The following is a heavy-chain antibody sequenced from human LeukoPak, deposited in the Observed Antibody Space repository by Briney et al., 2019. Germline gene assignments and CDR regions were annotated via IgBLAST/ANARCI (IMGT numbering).Heavy chain of an antibody. J-gene: IGHJ4*02. CDR3: ARTYYYGSGSYYPDY. CDR2: IYSGGST. Sequence: PGGSLRLSCAASEFTVSSNYMSWVRQAPGKGLEWVSVIYSGGSTYYADSVKGRFTISRDNSKNTLYLQMNSLRAEDTAVYYCARTYYYGSGSYYPDYWGQGTLVTVSS. V-gene: IGHV3-53*01. D-gene: IGHD3-10*01. CDR1: EFTVSSNY.